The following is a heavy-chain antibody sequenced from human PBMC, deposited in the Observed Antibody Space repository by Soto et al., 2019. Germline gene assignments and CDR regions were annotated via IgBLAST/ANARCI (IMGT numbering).Heavy chain of an antibody. CDR2: INTNGGST. CDR1: GFTFSSYT. V-gene: IGHV3-64D*06. CDR3: VKDRYIDY. Sequence: PGGSLRLSCSVFGFTFSSYTMHWVRQAPGKGLQYVSSINTNGGSTYYADSVRGRFTISRDNSKDTLYLQMSSLRVEDTAVYYCVKDRYIDYWGQGNLVTVSS. J-gene: IGHJ4*02.